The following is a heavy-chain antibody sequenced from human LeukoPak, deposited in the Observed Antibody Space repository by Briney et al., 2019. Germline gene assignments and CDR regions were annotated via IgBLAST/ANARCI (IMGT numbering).Heavy chain of an antibody. CDR2: IYHSGIT. V-gene: IGHV4-38-2*02. CDR3: ARYYDSSGFYSWFDP. J-gene: IGHJ5*02. CDR1: GYSINSGHY. D-gene: IGHD3-22*01. Sequence: MSSETLSLTCTVSGYSINSGHYWGWIRQPPGKGLEWIGSIYHSGITYYNLSLKSRVTISVDTSKNQFSLKLSSVTAADTAVYYCARYYDSSGFYSWFDPWGQGTLVTVSS.